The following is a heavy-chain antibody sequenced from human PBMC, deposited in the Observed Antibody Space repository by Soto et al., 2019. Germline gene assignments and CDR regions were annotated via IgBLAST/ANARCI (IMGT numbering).Heavy chain of an antibody. V-gene: IGHV3-15*07. J-gene: IGHJ4*02. CDR1: GFTFSNAW. CDR2: IKSKTDGGTT. D-gene: IGHD3-22*01. Sequence: GGSLRLSCAASGFTFSNAWMNWVRQAPGKGLEWVGRIKSKTDGGTTDYAAPVRGRFTISRDDSKNKLYLQMNSLKTVDTAVYYCTTGVRSYYYDSSGYYYAPPGGYWGQGTLVTVSS. CDR3: TTGVRSYYYDSSGYYYAPPGGY.